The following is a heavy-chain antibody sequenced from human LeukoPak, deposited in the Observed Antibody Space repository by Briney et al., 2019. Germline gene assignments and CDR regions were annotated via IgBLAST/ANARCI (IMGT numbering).Heavy chain of an antibody. J-gene: IGHJ4*02. V-gene: IGHV3-23*01. CDR3: AKDRDLITMVRGVIGDY. Sequence: GGSLRLSCAASGFTFDDYAMHWVRQAPGKGLEWVSGISGSGGSTYHADSVKGRFTISRDNSKNTLYLQMNSLRAEDTAVYYCAKDRDLITMVRGVIGDYWGQGTLVTVSS. CDR2: ISGSGGST. CDR1: GFTFDDYA. D-gene: IGHD3-10*01.